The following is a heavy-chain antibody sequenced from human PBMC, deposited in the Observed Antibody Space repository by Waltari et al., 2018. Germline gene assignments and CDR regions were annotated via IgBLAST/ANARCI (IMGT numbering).Heavy chain of an antibody. CDR1: GFTFTNHW. Sequence: EVQLVESGGGLVQPGGSLRLSCSGSGFTFTNHWMSWVRQAPGKGAGWWASIKQDGSEKYYVDSMKGRFTISRDNAKNSLSLQMDSLRAEDTAVYFCARGVTTVEYWGQGTLVTVSS. J-gene: IGHJ4*02. CDR2: IKQDGSEK. CDR3: ARGVTTVEY. V-gene: IGHV3-7*04. D-gene: IGHD2-21*02.